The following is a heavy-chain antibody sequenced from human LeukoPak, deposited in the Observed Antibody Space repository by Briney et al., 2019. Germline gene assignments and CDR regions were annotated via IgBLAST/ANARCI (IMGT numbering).Heavy chain of an antibody. D-gene: IGHD5-24*01. CDR1: RFTFSSSA. J-gene: IGHJ4*02. V-gene: IGHV3-23*01. Sequence: GGSLRLSCAASRFTFSSSAMSWVRQAPGKGLEWVSTISGSGGSTYSTDSVKGRFTISRDNSKSTLYLQMNSLRVVDTAIYYCAKGGPQFFDYWGQGTLVTVSS. CDR2: ISGSGGST. CDR3: AKGGPQFFDY.